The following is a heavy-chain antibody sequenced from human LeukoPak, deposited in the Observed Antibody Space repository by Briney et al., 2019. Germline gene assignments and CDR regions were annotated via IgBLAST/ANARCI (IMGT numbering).Heavy chain of an antibody. CDR1: GGSISSSNYY. CDR3: ARQIKAYSSGWYDYFDY. V-gene: IGHV4-39*01. Sequence: PSETLTLTCTVSGGSISSSNYYWGWIRQPPGKGLEWIGSIYYSGSTYYNPSLKSRVTTSVDTSKNQFSLKLSSVTAADTAVYYCARQIKAYSSGWYDYFDYWGQGTLVTVSS. J-gene: IGHJ4*02. CDR2: IYYSGST. D-gene: IGHD6-19*01.